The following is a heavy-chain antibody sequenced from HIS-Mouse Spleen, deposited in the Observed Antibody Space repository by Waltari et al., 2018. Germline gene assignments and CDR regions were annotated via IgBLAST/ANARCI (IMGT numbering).Heavy chain of an antibody. CDR3: AREIPYSSSWYDWYFDL. V-gene: IGHV4-39*07. D-gene: IGHD6-13*01. CDR1: GGSLSSSSYY. CDR2: IYYSGST. Sequence: QLQLQESGPGLVKPSETLSLTCTVSGGSLSSSSYYCGWILQPPGKGLEWIGSIYYSGSTYYNPSLKSRVTISVDTSKDQFSLKLSSVTAADTAVYYCAREIPYSSSWYDWYFDLWGRGTLVTVSS. J-gene: IGHJ2*01.